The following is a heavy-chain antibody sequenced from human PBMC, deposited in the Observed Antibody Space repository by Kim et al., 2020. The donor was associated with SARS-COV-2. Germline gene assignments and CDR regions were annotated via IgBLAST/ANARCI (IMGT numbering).Heavy chain of an antibody. Sequence: NSRVTISVDTSKNQFSLKLSSVTAADTAVYYCATTPDYDILTGFRYYFDYWGQGTLVTVSS. J-gene: IGHJ4*02. V-gene: IGHV4-39*01. CDR3: ATTPDYDILTGFRYYFDY. D-gene: IGHD3-9*01.